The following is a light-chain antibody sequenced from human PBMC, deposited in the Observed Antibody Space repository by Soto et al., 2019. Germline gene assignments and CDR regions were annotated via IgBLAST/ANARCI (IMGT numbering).Light chain of an antibody. V-gene: IGLV4-69*01. CDR1: RGHSSYD. CDR2: RSSDGSH. CDR3: QTWDTGARVV. J-gene: IGLJ2*01. Sequence: QLVLTKSPSASASMGASVKLTCTLSRGHSSYDIAWHQQQPEKGPRYLMQRSSDGSHSKGDGIPDRFSGSSSGAERYLTISSLQSEDEADYYCQTWDTGARVVFGGGTKLTVL.